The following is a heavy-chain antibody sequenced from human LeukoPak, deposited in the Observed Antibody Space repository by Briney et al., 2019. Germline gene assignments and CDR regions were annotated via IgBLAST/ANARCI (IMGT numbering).Heavy chain of an antibody. V-gene: IGHV4-34*01. J-gene: IGHJ1*01. D-gene: IGHD6-13*01. Sequence: SETLSLTCAVYGGSFSGYYWSWIRQPPGKGLEWIGEINHSGSTNHNPSLKSRVTISVDTSKNQFSLKLSSVTAADTAVYYCARALGSSWYLGGYFQHWGQGTLVTVSS. CDR2: INHSGST. CDR3: ARALGSSWYLGGYFQH. CDR1: GGSFSGYY.